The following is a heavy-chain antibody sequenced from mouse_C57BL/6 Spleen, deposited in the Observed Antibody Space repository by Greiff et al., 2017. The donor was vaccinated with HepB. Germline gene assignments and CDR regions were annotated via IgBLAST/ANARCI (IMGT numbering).Heavy chain of an antibody. Sequence: QVQLQQSGAELVRPGTSVKMSCKASGYTFTNYWIGWAKQRPGHGLEWIGDIYPGGGYTNYNEKFKGKATLTAEKSSSTAYMQFSSLTSEDSAIYYCARHYGSSHWYFDVWGTGTTVTVSS. CDR1: GYTFTNYW. D-gene: IGHD1-1*01. CDR2: IYPGGGYT. J-gene: IGHJ1*03. V-gene: IGHV1-63*01. CDR3: ARHYGSSHWYFDV.